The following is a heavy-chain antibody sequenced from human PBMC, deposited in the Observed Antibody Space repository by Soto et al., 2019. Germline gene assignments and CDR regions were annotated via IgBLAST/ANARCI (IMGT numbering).Heavy chain of an antibody. CDR2: IRSKAYGGTT. CDR3: TTPLYGSGRDYYGMDV. CDR1: GFTFGDYA. D-gene: IGHD3-10*01. Sequence: GSLRLSCTASGFTFGDYAMSWVRQAPGKGLEWVGFIRSKAYGGTTEYAASVKGRFTISRDDSKSIAYLQMNSLKTEDTAVYYCTTPLYGSGRDYYGMDVWGQGTTVTVS. V-gene: IGHV3-49*04. J-gene: IGHJ6*02.